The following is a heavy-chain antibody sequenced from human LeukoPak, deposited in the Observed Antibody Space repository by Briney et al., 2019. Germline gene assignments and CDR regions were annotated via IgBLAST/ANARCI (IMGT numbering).Heavy chain of an antibody. CDR1: GYTFTSYG. CDR3: ARDRSIAALDWFDP. Sequence: ASVKVSCKASGYTFTSYGISWVRQAPGQGLEWMGWISAYNGNTNYAQKLQGRVTMTTDTSTSTTYMELRSLRSDDTAVYYCARDRSIAALDWFDPWGQGTLVTVSS. D-gene: IGHD6-6*01. V-gene: IGHV1-18*01. J-gene: IGHJ5*02. CDR2: ISAYNGNT.